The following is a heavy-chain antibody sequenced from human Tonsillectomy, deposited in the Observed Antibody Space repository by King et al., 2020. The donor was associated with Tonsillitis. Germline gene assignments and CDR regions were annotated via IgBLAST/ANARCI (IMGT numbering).Heavy chain of an antibody. J-gene: IGHJ3*02. CDR3: AHYYGSGSYYFGFDI. CDR1: GYTLTKYG. Sequence: QLVQSGNEVKKPGASVKVSCKASGYTLTKYGMSWVRQAPGQGLEWMGWSSAFSAEPVYAQNLQGRVTMTTDTSTSTAYMELRSLRSDDTAVYYCAHYYGSGSYYFGFDIWGQGTMVTVSS. D-gene: IGHD3-10*01. CDR2: SSAFSAEP. V-gene: IGHV1-18*01.